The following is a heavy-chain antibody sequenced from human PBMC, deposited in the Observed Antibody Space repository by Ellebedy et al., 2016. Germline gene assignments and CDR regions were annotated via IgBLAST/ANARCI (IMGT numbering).Heavy chain of an antibody. CDR3: ARVMGSGGSNN. V-gene: IGHV3-48*01. CDR2: ISSSSSTI. Sequence: GGSLRLSCAASGFTFSRYSMNWVRQAPGKGLEWVSYISSSSSTIYYADSVKGRFTISRDNAKNSLYLQMNSLRADDTAVYYCARVMGSGGSNNWGQGTLVTVSS. CDR1: GFTFSRYS. J-gene: IGHJ4*02. D-gene: IGHD2-15*01.